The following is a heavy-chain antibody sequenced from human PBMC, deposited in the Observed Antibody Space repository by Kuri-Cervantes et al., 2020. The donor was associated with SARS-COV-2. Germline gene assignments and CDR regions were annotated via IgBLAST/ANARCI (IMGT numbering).Heavy chain of an antibody. CDR3: ARIPEFWGNNWFDP. Sequence: SGHTLVNPTESLTLTCTVSGFSLSNARMGVSWIRQPPGKALEWLAHIFSNDEKSYSTSLRSRLTISKDTSKSQVVLTMTNMDPVDTATYYCARIPEFWGNNWFDPWGQGTLVTVSS. V-gene: IGHV2-26*01. J-gene: IGHJ5*02. CDR2: IFSNDEK. D-gene: IGHD3-16*01. CDR1: GFSLSNARMG.